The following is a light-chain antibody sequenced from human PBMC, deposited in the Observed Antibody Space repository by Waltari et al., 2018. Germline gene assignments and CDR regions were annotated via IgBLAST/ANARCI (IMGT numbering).Light chain of an antibody. Sequence: QSALTQTATVSGSPGQSLTSSCTGTSSDIGTYNLVPWYQQHPGEAPTRIVYDVNERPSVVSNRFSGSKSGNAASLTISGLQAADEADYYCCSYAGSAISVFGGGTKVTVL. CDR2: DVN. CDR1: SSDIGTYNL. V-gene: IGLV2-23*02. CDR3: CSYAGSAISV. J-gene: IGLJ3*02.